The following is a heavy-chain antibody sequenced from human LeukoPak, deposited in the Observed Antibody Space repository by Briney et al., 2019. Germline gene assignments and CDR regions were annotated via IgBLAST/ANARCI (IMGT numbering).Heavy chain of an antibody. CDR1: GFTVSSNY. D-gene: IGHD2-21*02. CDR3: ARGPSDCGGDCYPYYFDY. J-gene: IGHJ4*02. Sequence: GGSLRLSCAASGFTVSSNYMSWVRQAPGKGLEWVSVIYSGGRTYYADSGKGGFTISRDNSKNTLYLQMNSLRAEDTAVYYCARGPSDCGGDCYPYYFDYWGQGTLVTVSS. V-gene: IGHV3-66*02. CDR2: IYSGGRT.